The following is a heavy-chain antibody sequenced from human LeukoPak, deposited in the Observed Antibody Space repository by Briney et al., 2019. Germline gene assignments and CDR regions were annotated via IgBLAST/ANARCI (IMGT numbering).Heavy chain of an antibody. D-gene: IGHD3-3*01. CDR1: GFNFSSYP. CDR3: AKGSRSLEYYFDY. Sequence: PGGSLRLSCAASGFNFSSYPMSWVRQDPGKGLEWVAAMSGSGGSTYYADSVKGRFTISRDNSKNTLYLQMNSLRAEDTAVYYCAKGSRSLEYYFDYWGQGTLVTVSS. CDR2: MSGSGGST. J-gene: IGHJ4*02. V-gene: IGHV3-23*01.